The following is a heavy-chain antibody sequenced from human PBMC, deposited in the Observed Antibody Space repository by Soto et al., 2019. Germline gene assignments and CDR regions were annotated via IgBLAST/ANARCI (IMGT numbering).Heavy chain of an antibody. Sequence: ASVKVSSKAPGYTFNSYAMHWVHQAPGQRLEWMGWINAGNGNTKYSQKFQGRVTITRDTSASTAYMELSSLRSEDTAVYYCALEWELGRMDVWGQGTTVTVSS. D-gene: IGHD1-26*01. CDR3: ALEWELGRMDV. CDR1: GYTFNSYA. J-gene: IGHJ6*02. CDR2: INAGNGNT. V-gene: IGHV1-3*01.